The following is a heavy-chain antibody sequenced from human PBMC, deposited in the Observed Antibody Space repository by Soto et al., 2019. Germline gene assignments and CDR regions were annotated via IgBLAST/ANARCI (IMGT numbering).Heavy chain of an antibody. CDR2: IYSGGST. J-gene: IGHJ4*02. Sequence: EVQLVESGGGLVQPGGSLRLSCAASGFTVSSNYMIWVRQAPGKGLEWVSVIYSGGSTYYADSVKGRFTISRDNSKNTLYLQMNSLRAEDTAVYYCARAGFSSSWYFDYWGQGTLVTVSS. CDR3: ARAGFSSSWYFDY. CDR1: GFTVSSNY. V-gene: IGHV3-66*01. D-gene: IGHD6-13*01.